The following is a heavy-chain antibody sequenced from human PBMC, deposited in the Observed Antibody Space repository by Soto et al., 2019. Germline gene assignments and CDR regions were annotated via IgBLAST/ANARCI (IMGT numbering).Heavy chain of an antibody. D-gene: IGHD2-15*01. Sequence: GXFKSLPCSVSGFHFSSYWVRWVRPAPGKGLEWVANIKQDGSEKYYVDSVKGRFTISRDNAKNSLYLQMNSLRAEDTAVYYCARDPVRSGGSGSAYWGQGTPVTVSS. CDR2: IKQDGSEK. V-gene: IGHV3-7*03. CDR1: GFHFSSYW. CDR3: ARDPVRSGGSGSAY. J-gene: IGHJ4*02.